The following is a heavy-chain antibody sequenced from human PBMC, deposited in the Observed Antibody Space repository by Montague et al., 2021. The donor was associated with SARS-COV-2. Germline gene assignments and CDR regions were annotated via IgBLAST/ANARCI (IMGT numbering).Heavy chain of an antibody. V-gene: IGHV3-9*01. CDR2: IHWNSNAL. J-gene: IGHJ4*02. CDR1: GLAFDDYA. CDR3: AKGRSGYNIRQVATLDF. Sequence: SLRLSCAASGLAFDDYAMHWVRQVPGKGLEWVSGIHWNSNALGTADSVRGRFTISRDNAKSSLYLQMNSLRIEDTALYYCAKGRSGYNIRQVATLDFWGQGPLVTVST. D-gene: IGHD5-24*01.